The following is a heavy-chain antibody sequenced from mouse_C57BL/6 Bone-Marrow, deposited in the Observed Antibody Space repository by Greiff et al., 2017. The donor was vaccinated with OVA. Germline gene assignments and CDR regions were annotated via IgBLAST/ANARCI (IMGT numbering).Heavy chain of an antibody. CDR1: GYSITSGYY. J-gene: IGHJ2*01. V-gene: IGHV3-6*01. CDR3: ARDDYDR. Sequence: EVKLMESGPGLVKPSQSLSLTCSVTGYSITSGYYWNWIRQFPGNKLEWMGYISYDGSNNYNPSLKNRISITRDTSTNQFFLKLNSVTTEDTATYYCARDDYDRGGQGTTLTVSS. D-gene: IGHD2-4*01. CDR2: ISYDGSN.